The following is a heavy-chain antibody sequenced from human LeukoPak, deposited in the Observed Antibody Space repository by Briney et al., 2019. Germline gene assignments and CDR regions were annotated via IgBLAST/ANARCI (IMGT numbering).Heavy chain of an antibody. CDR3: ATYRQVLLPFES. D-gene: IGHD2-8*02. Sequence: PGRSLRLSCAASGFTFSSYAMHWVRQAPGKGLEWVAVISYDGSNKYYADSVRGRFTISRDNSKSTLSLQMNRLRAEDTAMYYCATYRQVLLPFESWGQGTLVTVSS. J-gene: IGHJ4*02. CDR1: GFTFSSYA. V-gene: IGHV3-30*04. CDR2: ISYDGSNK.